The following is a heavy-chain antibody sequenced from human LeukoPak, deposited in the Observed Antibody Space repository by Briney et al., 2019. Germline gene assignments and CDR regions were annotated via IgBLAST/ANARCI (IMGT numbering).Heavy chain of an antibody. CDR2: IYPGDSYT. CDR1: GYSFTSYW. CDR3: ARAYSSPNVYFDY. Sequence: GESLKISCKGSGYSFTSYWIGWVRQMPGKGLEWMGIIYPGDSYTRYSPSFQGQVTISADKSISTAYLQWSSLKASDTAMYYCARAYSSPNVYFDYWGQGTLVTVSS. V-gene: IGHV5-51*01. J-gene: IGHJ4*02. D-gene: IGHD6-13*01.